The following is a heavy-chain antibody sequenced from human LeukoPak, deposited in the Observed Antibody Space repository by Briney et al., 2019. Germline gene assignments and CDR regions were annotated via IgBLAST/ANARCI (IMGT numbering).Heavy chain of an antibody. J-gene: IGHJ4*02. CDR2: IHSRVGT. CDR1: GGSFSPYY. Sequence: SETLSLTCTVSGGSFSPYYWSWIRQPPGKGLEWIGHIHSRVGTNYNPSIKSRVTISVDTSKNQFSLTLSSVTAADTAVYYCARLGYSVSWTDCWGQGILVTVSS. V-gene: IGHV4-59*08. CDR3: ARLGYSVSWTDC. D-gene: IGHD6-13*01.